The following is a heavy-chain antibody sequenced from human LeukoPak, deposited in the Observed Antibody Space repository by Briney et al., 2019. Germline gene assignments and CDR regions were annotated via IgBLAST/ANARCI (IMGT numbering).Heavy chain of an antibody. J-gene: IGHJ4*02. CDR1: GFTVSSNY. Sequence: GGSLRLSCAASGFTVSSNYMRWVRQAPGKGLEWVSVIYSGGSTYYADSVKGRFTISRDNSKNTLYLQMNSLRAEDTAVYYCARGYPGIAVAGLGLDYWGQGTLVTVSS. D-gene: IGHD6-19*01. CDR2: IYSGGST. CDR3: ARGYPGIAVAGLGLDY. V-gene: IGHV3-53*01.